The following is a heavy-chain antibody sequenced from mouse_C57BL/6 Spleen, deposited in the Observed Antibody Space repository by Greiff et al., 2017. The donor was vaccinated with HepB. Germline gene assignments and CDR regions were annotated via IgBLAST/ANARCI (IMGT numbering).Heavy chain of an antibody. Sequence: VQLQQSGAELVRPGASVKLSCTASGFNIKDDYMHWVKQRPEQGLEWIGWIDPENGDTEYAPKFQGKATITAVTSSNTAYLQLSSLTSEDTAVYYCTPRPDYWGQGTTLTVSS. CDR1: GFNIKDDY. J-gene: IGHJ2*01. CDR3: TPRPDY. V-gene: IGHV14-4*01. CDR2: IDPENGDT.